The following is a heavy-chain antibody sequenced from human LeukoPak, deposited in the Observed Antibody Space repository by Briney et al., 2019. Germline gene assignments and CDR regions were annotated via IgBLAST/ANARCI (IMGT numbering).Heavy chain of an antibody. V-gene: IGHV4-34*01. CDR2: INHSGST. D-gene: IGHD6-13*01. Sequence: PSETLSLTCAVYGGSFSGYYWSWIRQPPGKGLEWIGEINHSGSTNYNPSLKSRVTISVDTSKNQFSLKLSSVTAADTAVYYCARTIAAAGTNYFDYWGQGTLVTVSS. CDR1: GGSFSGYY. J-gene: IGHJ4*02. CDR3: ARTIAAAGTNYFDY.